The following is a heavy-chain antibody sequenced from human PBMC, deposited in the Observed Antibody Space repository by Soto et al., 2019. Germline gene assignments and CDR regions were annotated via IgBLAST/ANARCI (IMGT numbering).Heavy chain of an antibody. J-gene: IGHJ4*02. Sequence: QVHLVQSGAEVKKPGASVKVSCKASGCTFTSYGITWVRQAPGQGLEWMGWISAHNGNTDYAQKLQGRVIVTRDTSTSTAYMELRSLISDDTAVYYCARGRYGDYWGQGALVNVSS. CDR1: GCTFTSYG. V-gene: IGHV1-18*01. CDR3: ARGRYGDY. D-gene: IGHD1-1*01. CDR2: ISAHNGNT.